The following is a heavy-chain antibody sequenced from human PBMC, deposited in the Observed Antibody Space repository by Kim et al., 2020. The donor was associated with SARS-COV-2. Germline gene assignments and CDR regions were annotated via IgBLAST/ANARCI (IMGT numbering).Heavy chain of an antibody. V-gene: IGHV3-74*01. CDR3: ARGDGDYEYLGYFDY. Sequence: DSVKGRFTISRDNAKNTLYLQMNSLRAEDMAVYYCARGDGDYEYLGYFDYWGQGTLVTVSS. J-gene: IGHJ4*02. D-gene: IGHD4-17*01.